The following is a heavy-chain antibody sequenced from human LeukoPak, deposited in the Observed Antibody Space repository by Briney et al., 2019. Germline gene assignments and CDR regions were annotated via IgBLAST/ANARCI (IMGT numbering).Heavy chain of an antibody. CDR1: GFTFSNHA. CDR2: ISGSDGST. Sequence: GGSLRLSCTASGFTFSNHAMSWVRQAPGKGLGWVSTISGSDGSTYYADSVKGRFTISRDNSKNTLYLQMNSLRVEDTAIYYCAKGRGYCTGGSCYSDYWGQGTLVTVSS. CDR3: AKGRGYCTGGSCYSDY. V-gene: IGHV3-23*01. D-gene: IGHD2-15*01. J-gene: IGHJ4*02.